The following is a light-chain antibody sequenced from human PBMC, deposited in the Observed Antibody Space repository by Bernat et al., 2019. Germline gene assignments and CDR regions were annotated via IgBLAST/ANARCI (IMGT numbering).Light chain of an antibody. CDR2: SNN. J-gene: IGLJ3*02. Sequence: QSVLTQPPSASGTPGQRVTISCSGSSSNIGSNTVNWYQQLPGTAPKLLIYSNNQRPSGVPDRFSGSKSGTSASLAISGLQSEDEADYYCSSYTSSSTLGEVFGGGTKLTVL. V-gene: IGLV1-44*01. CDR1: SSNIGSNT. CDR3: SSYTSSSTLGEV.